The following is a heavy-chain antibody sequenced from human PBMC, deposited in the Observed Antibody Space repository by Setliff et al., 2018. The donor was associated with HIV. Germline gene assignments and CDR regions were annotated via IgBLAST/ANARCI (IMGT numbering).Heavy chain of an antibody. CDR3: ARAPFTSGHYGADY. CDR1: GGTFSSYA. CDR2: INPRDGST. Sequence: ASVKVSCKASGGTFSSYAISWVRQAPGQGLEWMGRINPRDGSTGYAQRFQGRVTMTRDTSRGTVYMELRSLRSEDTAVYCCARAPFTSGHYGADYWGQGTLVTGSS. J-gene: IGHJ4*02. D-gene: IGHD3-10*01. V-gene: IGHV1-46*01.